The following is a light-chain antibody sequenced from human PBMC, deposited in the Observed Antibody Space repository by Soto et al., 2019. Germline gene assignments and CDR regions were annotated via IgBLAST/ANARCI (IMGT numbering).Light chain of an antibody. CDR1: NSDIGGYNS. CDR3: SSYTASNNTLV. CDR2: DVN. Sequence: QSALTQPASMSGSPGQSITLSCTGTNSDIGGYNSVSWYQQKAGKAPRLLIYDVNYRPSGVSGRFSGSKSGNTASLTISGLQPDDEADYHCSSYTASNNTLVFGGGTKLTVL. J-gene: IGLJ2*01. V-gene: IGLV2-14*01.